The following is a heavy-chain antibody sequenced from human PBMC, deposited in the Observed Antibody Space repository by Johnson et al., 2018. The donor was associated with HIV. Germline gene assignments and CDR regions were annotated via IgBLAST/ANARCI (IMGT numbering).Heavy chain of an antibody. CDR1: GFTFSSSA. CDR2: IYSGGSI. D-gene: IGHD3-22*01. Sequence: QVQLVESGGGLVQPGGSLRLSCAASGFTFSSSAMHRVHQAPGNGLEWVSVIYSGGSIYYADSVKGRFTISRDNSKNTLYLHMNSLRVEDTAVYYCAKANYYVYAFDIWGPGTMVTVSS. J-gene: IGHJ3*02. V-gene: IGHV3-NL1*01. CDR3: AKANYYVYAFDI.